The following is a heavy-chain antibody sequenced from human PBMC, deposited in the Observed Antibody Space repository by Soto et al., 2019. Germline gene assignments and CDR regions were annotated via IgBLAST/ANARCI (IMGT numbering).Heavy chain of an antibody. CDR1: GYSFSSYY. CDR2: INPSGGT. J-gene: IGHJ6*02. D-gene: IGHD3-10*01. Sequence: QVQLVQSGAEVEKPGASVKVSCKASGYSFSSYYIHWPRQAPRQGREWMGVINPSGGTTYAQNFQGRVTFTRDTSTSTVYMDLSSLRSDDTAVYYCARERFGDYAGMDVWGQGTTVTVS. V-gene: IGHV1-46*01. CDR3: ARERFGDYAGMDV.